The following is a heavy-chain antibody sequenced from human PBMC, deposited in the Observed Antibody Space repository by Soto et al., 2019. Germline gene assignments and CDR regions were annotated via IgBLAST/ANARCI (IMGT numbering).Heavy chain of an antibody. CDR1: RFRFSSYG. CDR2: ISSGSSFI. Sequence: EVLLVGSGGGPVKPGGSLRLSCTASRFRFSSYGMNWVRQAPGKGLEWVSSISSGSSFIYYADSVKGRFTISRDNAKNSLYLQMNSLRADDTAIYYCTRVLLGGYYGSDFDFWGQGTQVTVSS. D-gene: IGHD1-26*01. CDR3: TRVLLGGYYGSDFDF. J-gene: IGHJ4*02. V-gene: IGHV3-21*01.